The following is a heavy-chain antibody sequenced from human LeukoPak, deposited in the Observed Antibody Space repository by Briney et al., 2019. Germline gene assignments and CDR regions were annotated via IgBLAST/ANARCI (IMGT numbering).Heavy chain of an antibody. CDR3: AKDPSPLRTTVTILGY. V-gene: IGHV3-23*01. D-gene: IGHD4-17*01. CDR1: GFIFSSYA. J-gene: IGHJ4*02. Sequence: GGSLRLSCAASGFIFSSYAMSWVRQAPGKGLEWVSAISGSGGSTYYVDSVKGRFTISRDNSKNTLYLQMNSLRAEDTAVYYCAKDPSPLRTTVTILGYWGQGTLVTVSS. CDR2: ISGSGGST.